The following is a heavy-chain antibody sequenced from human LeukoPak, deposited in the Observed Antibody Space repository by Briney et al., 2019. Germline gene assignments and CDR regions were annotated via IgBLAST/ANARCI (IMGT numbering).Heavy chain of an antibody. CDR3: ASGYDFWSGYPPSQYGMDV. D-gene: IGHD3-3*01. V-gene: IGHV3-30*04. CDR2: ISYDGRNT. J-gene: IGHJ6*02. CDR1: GLIFGGYA. Sequence: GGSLRLSCAAAGLIFGGYAMHWVRQVPGEGLEWVAIISYDGRNTYYADSAKGRFTISRDNSKNTLDLQMNSLRSEDTGVYYCASGYDFWSGYPPSQYGMDVWGQGTTVTVSS.